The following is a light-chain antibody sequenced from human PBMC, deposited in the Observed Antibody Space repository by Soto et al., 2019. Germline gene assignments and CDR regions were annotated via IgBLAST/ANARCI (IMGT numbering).Light chain of an antibody. CDR1: QNINNY. CDR2: DAS. J-gene: IGKJ5*01. Sequence: DIQMTQSPSSLSASVGDRFTITCHASQNINNYLNWYQQKPGRAPKLLIYDASNLEAGVPSRFRGSGSGTDFTFTISRLQPEDIATYYCQQYENLPTFDQGTRLEIK. V-gene: IGKV1-33*01. CDR3: QQYENLPT.